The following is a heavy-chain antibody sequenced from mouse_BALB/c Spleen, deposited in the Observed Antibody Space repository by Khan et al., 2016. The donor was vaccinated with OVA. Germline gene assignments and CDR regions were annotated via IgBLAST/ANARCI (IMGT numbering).Heavy chain of an antibody. Sequence: VQLQQSGAELVKPGASVKLSCTAPGFNIKDTYIHWVKQRPEQGLEWIGKIDPANGKTNYDPKFQGKATITADTSSNTAYLHLSSLTSEDTVVSYCAPSLLLYAMDYWGHGTSVTVSS. J-gene: IGHJ4*01. CDR1: GFNIKDTY. CDR3: APSLLLYAMDY. CDR2: IDPANGKT. V-gene: IGHV14-3*02. D-gene: IGHD1-2*01.